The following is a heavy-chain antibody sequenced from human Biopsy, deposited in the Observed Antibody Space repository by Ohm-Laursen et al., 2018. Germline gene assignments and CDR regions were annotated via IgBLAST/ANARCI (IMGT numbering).Heavy chain of an antibody. J-gene: IGHJ6*02. D-gene: IGHD3-16*01. CDR1: GFTFSNSG. V-gene: IGHV3-30*18. CDR3: AKDRGTFNFYYYGMDV. Sequence: SLRLSCTAPGFTFSNSGMHWVRQAPGKGLEWVAAISYDGSKTDYGDSVKGRLNISRDNSKNTLDLQMSSLRVEDTAVYFCAKDRGTFNFYYYGMDVWGQGTTVTVSS. CDR2: ISYDGSKT.